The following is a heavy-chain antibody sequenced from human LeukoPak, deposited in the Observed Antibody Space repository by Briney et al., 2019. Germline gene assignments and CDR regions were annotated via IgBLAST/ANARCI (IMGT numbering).Heavy chain of an antibody. Sequence: SETLSLTCTVSGGSISSYYWSWIRQPPGKGLEWIGEINHSGSTNYNPSLKSRVTMSVDTSKNQFSLRLSSVTAADTAVYYCARRVHGYNSGSYVRWGQGTLVTVSS. J-gene: IGHJ4*02. D-gene: IGHD5-18*01. V-gene: IGHV4-34*01. CDR1: GGSISSYY. CDR3: ARRVHGYNSGSYVR. CDR2: INHSGST.